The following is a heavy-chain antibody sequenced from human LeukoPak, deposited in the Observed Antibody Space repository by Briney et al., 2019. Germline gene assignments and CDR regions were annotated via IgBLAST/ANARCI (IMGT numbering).Heavy chain of an antibody. CDR2: ITSKSYGATA. Sequence: PGGSLRLSCTASGFTFADYAMSWVREAPGKGLEWVSFITSKSYGATAEYAASVRGRFPISRDDSNSVAYLQMNSLKTDDTAVYFCLRALAVPVGLWYFDYSGQGTLVTVSS. CDR1: GFTFADYA. D-gene: IGHD3-10*01. CDR3: LRALAVPVGLWYFDY. J-gene: IGHJ4*02. V-gene: IGHV3-49*04.